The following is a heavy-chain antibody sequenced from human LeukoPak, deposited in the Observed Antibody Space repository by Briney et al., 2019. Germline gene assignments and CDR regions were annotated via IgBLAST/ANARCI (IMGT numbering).Heavy chain of an antibody. J-gene: IGHJ6*03. CDR2: IYYSGST. CDR1: GGSISSSSYY. D-gene: IGHD6-13*01. CDR3: ARVYIAAYYYYYYMDV. V-gene: IGHV4-39*07. Sequence: PSETLSLTCTVSGGSISSSSYYWGWIRQPPGTGLEWIGSIYYSGSTYYNPSLKSRVTISVDTSKNQFSLKLSSVTAADTAVYYCARVYIAAYYYYYYMDVWGKGTTVTVSS.